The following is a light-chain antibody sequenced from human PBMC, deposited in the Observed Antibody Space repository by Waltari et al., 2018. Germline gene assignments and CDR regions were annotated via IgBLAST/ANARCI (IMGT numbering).Light chain of an antibody. CDR1: SSNIGAGYD. V-gene: IGLV1-40*01. CDR3: QSYDSSLSGPWV. Sequence: QSVLTQPPSVSGAPGQRVTISCTGSSSNIGAGYDVHWYQQLPGTAPKLLIYGTRNRPSGVPDRFSGSKSGTSASLAITGLQAEDEADYYCQSYDSSLSGPWVFGGGTKLTVL. CDR2: GTR. J-gene: IGLJ3*02.